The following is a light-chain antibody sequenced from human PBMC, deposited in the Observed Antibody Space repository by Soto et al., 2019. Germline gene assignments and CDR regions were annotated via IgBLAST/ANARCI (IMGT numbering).Light chain of an antibody. CDR2: GAS. V-gene: IGKV3-20*01. CDR3: QQYGSSPPYA. Sequence: EIVLTQSPGTLSLSPGERATLSCRASQSVSSSYLAWYQQKPGQAPRLLIYGASSRATGIPDRFSGSGSETAFTLTISRLEPEDFAVYYCQQYGSSPPYAFGHGTKLEIK. CDR1: QSVSSSY. J-gene: IGKJ2*01.